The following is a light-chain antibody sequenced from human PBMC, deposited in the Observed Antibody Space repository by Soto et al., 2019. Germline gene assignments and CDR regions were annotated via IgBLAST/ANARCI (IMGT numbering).Light chain of an antibody. Sequence: DIQMTQSPSTLSTSVGDRVTITCRASQSIDNWLAWYQHKPGKAPNLLIYKASTLESGVPSRFSGSGSGTEFTLTISSLQPDDFATYYCQQYDNYSWTFGQGTKGEIK. V-gene: IGKV1-5*03. CDR3: QQYDNYSWT. CDR2: KAS. J-gene: IGKJ1*01. CDR1: QSIDNW.